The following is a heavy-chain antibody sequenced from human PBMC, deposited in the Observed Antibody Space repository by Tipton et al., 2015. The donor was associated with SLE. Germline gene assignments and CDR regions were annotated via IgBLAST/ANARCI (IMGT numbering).Heavy chain of an antibody. J-gene: IGHJ4*02. CDR2: IRADGSNK. V-gene: IGHV3-30*02. CDR3: AGGTGAYFDH. CDR1: GFTYSGYA. D-gene: IGHD3-16*01. Sequence: LRLSCAASGFTYSGYAMHWVRQAPGKGLEWVAFIRADGSNKDYADSVKGRFTISRDNSKNTLYPQMNRLRVEDTAVYYCAGGTGAYFDHWGQGTLVTVSS.